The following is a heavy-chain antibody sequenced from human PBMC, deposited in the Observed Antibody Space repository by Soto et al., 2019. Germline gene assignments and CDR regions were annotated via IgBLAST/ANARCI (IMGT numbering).Heavy chain of an antibody. J-gene: IGHJ4*02. D-gene: IGHD1-20*01. V-gene: IGHV1-18*01. Sequence: QVQLVQSGAEVKKPGASVKVSCKASGYTFTSYGISWVRQAPGQGLEWMGWISAYNGNTNYAQKLQGRVTMTTDTSTSTDYMEMRSLRSDDTAVYYCARDGSYNWNRSPFDYWGQGTLVTVSS. CDR2: ISAYNGNT. CDR3: ARDGSYNWNRSPFDY. CDR1: GYTFTSYG.